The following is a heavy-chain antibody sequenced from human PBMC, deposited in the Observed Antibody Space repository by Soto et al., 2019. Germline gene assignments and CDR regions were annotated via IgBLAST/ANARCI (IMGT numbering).Heavy chain of an antibody. D-gene: IGHD2-8*01. Sequence: SETLSLTCSVSGSYITSGDYHWTWIRQAPGKGLEWIGYISHSETTYYSPALKNRVIISSDFSMNQFSLRLNSVTAADTAVYFCAGFGVGDRDDKWGQGTLVTVSS. CDR3: AGFGVGDRDDK. V-gene: IGHV4-30-4*01. CDR1: GSYITSGDYH. J-gene: IGHJ4*02. CDR2: ISHSETT.